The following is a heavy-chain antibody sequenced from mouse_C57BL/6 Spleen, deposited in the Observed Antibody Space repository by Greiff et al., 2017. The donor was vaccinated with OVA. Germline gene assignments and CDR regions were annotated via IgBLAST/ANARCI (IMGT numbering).Heavy chain of an antibody. D-gene: IGHD2-5*01. J-gene: IGHJ4*01. CDR1: GFSLTSYG. CDR3: AKIAYYSNNYAMDY. CDR2: IWRGGST. V-gene: IGHV2-5*01. Sequence: QVQLQQSGPGLVQPSQSLSITCTVSGFSLTSYGVHWVRQSPGKGLEWLGVIWRGGSTDYNAAFMSRLSITKDNSKSQVFFKMNSLQADDTAIYYCAKIAYYSNNYAMDYWGQGTSVTVSS.